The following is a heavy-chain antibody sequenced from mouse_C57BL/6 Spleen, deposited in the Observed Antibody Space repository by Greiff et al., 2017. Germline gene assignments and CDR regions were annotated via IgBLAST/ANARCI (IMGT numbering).Heavy chain of an antibody. CDR3: ARKGDYGFAY. D-gene: IGHD1-1*01. CDR1: GFTFTSYW. CDR2: IDPSDSYP. Sequence: QVQLQQPGAELVMPGASVKLSCKASGFTFTSYWMHWVKQRPGQGLEWIGEIDPSDSYPNYNQKFKGKSTLTVDKSSSTAYMQLSSLTSEDSAVYYCARKGDYGFAYWGQGTLVTVSA. J-gene: IGHJ3*01. V-gene: IGHV1-69*01.